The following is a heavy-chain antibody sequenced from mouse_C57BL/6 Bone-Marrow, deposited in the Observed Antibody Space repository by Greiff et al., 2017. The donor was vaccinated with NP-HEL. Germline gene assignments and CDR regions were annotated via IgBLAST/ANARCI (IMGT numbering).Heavy chain of an antibody. V-gene: IGHV1-62-2*01. Sequence: QVQLQQSGAELVKPGASVKLSCKASGYTFTEYTIHWVKQRSGQGLEWIGWFYPGSGSIKYNEKFKDKATLTADKSSSTVYMELSRLTSEDSAVYFCARHEGYGSSYGGSYFDYWGQGTTLTVSS. CDR3: ARHEGYGSSYGGSYFDY. CDR1: GYTFTEYT. D-gene: IGHD1-1*01. CDR2: FYPGSGSI. J-gene: IGHJ2*01.